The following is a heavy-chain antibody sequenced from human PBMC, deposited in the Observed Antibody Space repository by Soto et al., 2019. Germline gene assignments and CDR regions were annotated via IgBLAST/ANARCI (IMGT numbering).Heavy chain of an antibody. D-gene: IGHD3-3*01. CDR2: IFHSGST. CDR3: AREFNYDHWNGHSSQGYFDN. Sequence: SETLSLTCTVSRGSVSGRAYYWSWIRQSPGKGLEWIGYIFHSGSTKYNPSLKSRATISVDTSTNQFSLKLTSVTAADTAVYYCAREFNYDHWNGHSSQGYFDNWGQGXQVTVSS. V-gene: IGHV4-61*08. CDR1: RGSVSGRAYY. J-gene: IGHJ4*02.